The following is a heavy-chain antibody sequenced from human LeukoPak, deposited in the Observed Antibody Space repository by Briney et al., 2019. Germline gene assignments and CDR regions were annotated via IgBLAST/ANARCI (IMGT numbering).Heavy chain of an antibody. J-gene: IGHJ6*03. D-gene: IGHD1-14*01. CDR3: ARAPGNYYMDV. V-gene: IGHV4-38-2*01. CDR2: IYHDGST. CDR1: GYSIISGNY. Sequence: SETLSLTCAVSGYSIISGNYWGWIRQPPGKGLEWIGSIYHDGSTYYNPSLKSRVTISVDTSKNQFSLKLSSVTAADTAVYYCARAPGNYYMDVWGKGTTVTVSS.